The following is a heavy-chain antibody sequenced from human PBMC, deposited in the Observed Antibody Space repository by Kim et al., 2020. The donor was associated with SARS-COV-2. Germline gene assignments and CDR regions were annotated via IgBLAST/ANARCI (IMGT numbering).Heavy chain of an antibody. D-gene: IGHD6-19*01. V-gene: IGHV4-31*03. CDR1: GGSISSGGYY. J-gene: IGHJ5*02. Sequence: SETLSLTCTVSGGSISSGGYYWSWIRQHPGKGLEWNGYIYYSGSTYYNPSLKSRVTISVDTSKNQFSLKLSSVTAADTAVYYCARDFRQYSSGWSSPFDPWGQGTLVTVSS. CDR2: IYYSGST. CDR3: ARDFRQYSSGWSSPFDP.